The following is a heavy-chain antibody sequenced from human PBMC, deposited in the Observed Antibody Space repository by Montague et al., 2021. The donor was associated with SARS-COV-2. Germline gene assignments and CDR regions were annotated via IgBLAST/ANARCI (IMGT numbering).Heavy chain of an antibody. J-gene: IGHJ4*02. V-gene: IGHV4-4*07. CDR1: GASISSSY. D-gene: IGHD5-18*01. CDR3: ARDGRRLYTYGSLDY. Sequence: SETLSLTCTVSGASISSSYRGWIRHPARTGLELIWRIDTSASPKNNPPLNSRVTMSLDTSKNQFSLKVNSVTVADTAMYFCARDGRRLYTYGSLDYWGQGILVTVSS. CDR2: IDTSASP.